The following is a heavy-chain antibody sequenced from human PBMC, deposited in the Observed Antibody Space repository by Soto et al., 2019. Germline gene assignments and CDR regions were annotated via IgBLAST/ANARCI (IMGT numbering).Heavy chain of an antibody. CDR2: MNPNSGNT. D-gene: IGHD2-15*01. CDR3: ARELAYSLDY. J-gene: IGHJ4*02. CDR1: GYTFTSYD. Sequence: QVQLVQSGAEVKKPGASVKVSCKASGYTFTSYDINWVRQATGPGLEWMGWMNPNSGNTVYAQKFQGRVTMTRNTSISTADMELSSLRPEDTAVYYCARELAYSLDYWGQGTLVTVSS. V-gene: IGHV1-8*01.